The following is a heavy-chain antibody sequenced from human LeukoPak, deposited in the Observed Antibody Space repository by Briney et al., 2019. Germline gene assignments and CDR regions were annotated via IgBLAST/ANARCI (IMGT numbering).Heavy chain of an antibody. V-gene: IGHV3-11*04. CDR1: GFTFSDYY. CDR3: ASLCGSGSFHNAFDI. Sequence: GGSLRLSCAASGFTFSDYYMSWIRQAPGKGLEWVSYISSSGSTIYYADSVKSRFTISRDNAKNSLYLQMNSLRAEDTAVYYCASLCGSGSFHNAFDIWGQGTMVTVSS. D-gene: IGHD3-10*01. J-gene: IGHJ3*02. CDR2: ISSSGSTI.